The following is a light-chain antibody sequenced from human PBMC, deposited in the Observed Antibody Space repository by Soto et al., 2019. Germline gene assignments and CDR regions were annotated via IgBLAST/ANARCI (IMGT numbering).Light chain of an antibody. CDR3: QQSYSTPLYT. J-gene: IGKJ2*01. V-gene: IGKV1-39*01. CDR1: QSIDNY. CDR2: AAS. Sequence: EIQMTQSPSSLSASVGDRVTITCRASQSIDNYLNWYQQKPGKAPKLLIYAASNLQSGVPSRFSGSGSGTDFTLTVSSLQTEDSATYYCQQSYSTPLYTFGQGTKLEIK.